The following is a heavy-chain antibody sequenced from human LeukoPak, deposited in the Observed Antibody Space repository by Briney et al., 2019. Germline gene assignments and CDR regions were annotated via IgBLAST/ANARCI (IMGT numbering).Heavy chain of an antibody. V-gene: IGHV1-2*02. CDR2: INPNSGGT. Sequence: ASVKVSRKASGYTFTGYYMHWVRQAPGQGLEWMGWINPNSGGTNYAQKFQGRVTMTRDTSISTAYMELSRLRSDDTAVYYCARDFRRWLQFGDAFDIWGQGTMVTVSS. D-gene: IGHD5-24*01. CDR3: ARDFRRWLQFGDAFDI. CDR1: GYTFTGYY. J-gene: IGHJ3*02.